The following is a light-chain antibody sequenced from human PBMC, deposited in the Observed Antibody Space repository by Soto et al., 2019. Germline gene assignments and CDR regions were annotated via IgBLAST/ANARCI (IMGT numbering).Light chain of an antibody. CDR3: QVWDSTTAVL. Sequence: SYELTQPLSVSVALGQTARITCGGSNIGSKSVHWYQKRPGLAPVVVMYRDYHRPSEIPERFSGSNSGNTATLTISRAQAGDEADYYCQVWDSTTAVLFGGGTKLTVL. CDR2: RDY. CDR1: NIGSKS. J-gene: IGLJ2*01. V-gene: IGLV3-9*01.